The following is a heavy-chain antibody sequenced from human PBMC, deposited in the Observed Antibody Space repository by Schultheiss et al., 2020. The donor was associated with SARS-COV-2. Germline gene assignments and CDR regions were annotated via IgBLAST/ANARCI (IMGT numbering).Heavy chain of an antibody. Sequence: SETLSLTCTVSGGSISSYYWSWIRQHPGKGLEWIGYISYSGSTNYNPSLKSRVTISVDTSKNQFSLKLTSVTAADTAVYYCARDTSTIPFDYWGQGTLVTVSS. D-gene: IGHD5-24*01. J-gene: IGHJ4*02. V-gene: IGHV4-59*01. CDR1: GGSISSYY. CDR2: ISYSGST. CDR3: ARDTSTIPFDY.